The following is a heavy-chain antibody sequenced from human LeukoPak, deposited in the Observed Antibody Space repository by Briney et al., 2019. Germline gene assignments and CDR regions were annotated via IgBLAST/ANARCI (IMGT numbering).Heavy chain of an antibody. Sequence: GGSLRLSCAASGFSFGSFAMSWVRQAPGKGLEWVSGIIGSGGTTFYADSVKGRFTISRDNSRNTLYLQMNSLRAEDTAVYYCARASAGAFDIWGQGTMVTVSS. V-gene: IGHV3-23*01. CDR1: GFSFGSFA. CDR3: ARASAGAFDI. J-gene: IGHJ3*02. D-gene: IGHD6-25*01. CDR2: IIGSGGTT.